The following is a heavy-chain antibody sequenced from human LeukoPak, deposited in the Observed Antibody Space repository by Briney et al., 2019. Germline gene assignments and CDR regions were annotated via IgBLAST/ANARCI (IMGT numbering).Heavy chain of an antibody. V-gene: IGHV3-74*01. J-gene: IGHJ4*02. Sequence: PGGSLRLSCAASGFTFSSRWMHWVRQAPGKGLVWVSRINFDGSSTDYADSVKGRFTISRDNAKDTLYLQMDSLRSEDTAVYYCVRNRDWGYFDYWGQGTLVTVSS. D-gene: IGHD7-27*01. CDR2: INFDGSST. CDR3: VRNRDWGYFDY. CDR1: GFTFSSRW.